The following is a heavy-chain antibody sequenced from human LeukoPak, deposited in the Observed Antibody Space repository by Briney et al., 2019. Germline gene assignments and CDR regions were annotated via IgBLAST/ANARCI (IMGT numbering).Heavy chain of an antibody. CDR3: ARDPFDYGDYGY. J-gene: IGHJ4*02. V-gene: IGHV3-53*01. Sequence: GGSLRLSCAASGFTVSSNYMSWVRQAPGKGLEWVSVIYSGGSTYYADSVKGRFTISRDNSENTLYLQMNSLRAEDTAVYYCARDPFDYGDYGYWGQGTLVTVSS. CDR2: IYSGGST. D-gene: IGHD4-17*01. CDR1: GFTVSSNY.